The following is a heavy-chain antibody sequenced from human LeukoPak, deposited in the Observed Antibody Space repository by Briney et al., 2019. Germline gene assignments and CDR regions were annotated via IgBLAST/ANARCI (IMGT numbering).Heavy chain of an antibody. V-gene: IGHV3-7*03. CDR3: AKEGPYSNYEGYYFDY. Sequence: PGGSLRLSCAASGFTFSSYWMSWVRQAPGKGLEWVANIKQDGSEKYYVDSVKGRFTISRDNAKNSLYLQMNSLRAEDTAVYYCAKEGPYSNYEGYYFDYWGQGTLVTVSS. D-gene: IGHD4-11*01. CDR2: IKQDGSEK. J-gene: IGHJ4*02. CDR1: GFTFSSYW.